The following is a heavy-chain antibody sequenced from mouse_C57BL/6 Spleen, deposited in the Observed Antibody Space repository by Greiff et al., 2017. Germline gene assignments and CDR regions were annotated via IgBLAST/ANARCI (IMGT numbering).Heavy chain of an antibody. J-gene: IGHJ1*03. V-gene: IGHV1-55*01. Sequence: QVQLKESGAELVKPGASVKMSCKASGYTFTSYWITWVKQRPGQGLEWIGDIYPGSGSTNYNEKFKSKATLTVDTSSSTAYMQLSSLTSEDSAVYYCAPYGSSYDWYFDVWGTGTTVTVSS. CDR1: GYTFTSYW. CDR3: APYGSSYDWYFDV. CDR2: IYPGSGST. D-gene: IGHD1-1*01.